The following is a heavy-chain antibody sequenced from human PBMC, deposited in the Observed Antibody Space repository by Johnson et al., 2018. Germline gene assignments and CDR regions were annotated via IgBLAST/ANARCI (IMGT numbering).Heavy chain of an antibody. D-gene: IGHD2/OR15-2a*01. J-gene: IGHJ6*02. CDR3: ARDITSHFSDYYALDV. V-gene: IGHV3-30*03. CDR2: ISYHGSDT. Sequence: VQLVESGGGVVQPGKSLRLSCAASGFIFSSYGMHWVRQAPGKGLEWVAAISYHGSDTQYADSVRGRFIISRDNSKTALSLQMNRLRGDDTAVYYCARDITSHFSDYYALDVWGQGTTVTV. CDR1: GFIFSSYG.